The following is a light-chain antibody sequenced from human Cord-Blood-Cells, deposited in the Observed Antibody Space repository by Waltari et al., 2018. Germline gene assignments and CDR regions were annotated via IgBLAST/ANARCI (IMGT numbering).Light chain of an antibody. V-gene: IGLV1-44*01. Sequence: QSVLTQPPSASGTPGQRVPISCSGSSSNIGSNTVNWYQQLPGTAPKLLVYSNNPRPSGVPDRFSGSKSGTSASLAISGLQSEDEADYYCAAWDDSLNGYVFGTGTKVTVL. CDR3: AAWDDSLNGYV. CDR1: SSNIGSNT. J-gene: IGLJ1*01. CDR2: SNN.